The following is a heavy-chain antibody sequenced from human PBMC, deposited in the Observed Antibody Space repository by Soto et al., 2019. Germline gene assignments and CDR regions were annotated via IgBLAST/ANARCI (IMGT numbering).Heavy chain of an antibody. V-gene: IGHV3-30*18. D-gene: IGHD2-15*01. J-gene: IGHJ3*02. Sequence: QVQLVESGGGVVQPGRSLRISCAASGFTFSSYGMHWVRQAPGKGLEWVAVISYDGSNKYYADSVKGRFTISRDNSKNTLYLQMNSLRAEDTAVYYCAKGGRNDAFDIWGQGTMVTVSS. CDR3: AKGGRNDAFDI. CDR2: ISYDGSNK. CDR1: GFTFSSYG.